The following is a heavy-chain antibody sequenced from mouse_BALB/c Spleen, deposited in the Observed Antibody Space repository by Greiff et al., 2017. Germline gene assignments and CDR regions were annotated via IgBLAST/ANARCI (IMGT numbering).Heavy chain of an antibody. J-gene: IGHJ1*01. V-gene: IGHV14-3*02. D-gene: IGHD4-1*01. CDR2: IDPANGNT. CDR3: APLLGRWYFDV. Sequence: EVQLQQSGAELVKPGASVKLSCTASGFNITDTYMHWVKQRPEQGLEWIGRIDPANGNTKYDPKFQGKATITADTSSNTAYLQLSSLTSEDTAVYYCAPLLGRWYFDVWGAGTTVTVSS. CDR1: GFNITDTY.